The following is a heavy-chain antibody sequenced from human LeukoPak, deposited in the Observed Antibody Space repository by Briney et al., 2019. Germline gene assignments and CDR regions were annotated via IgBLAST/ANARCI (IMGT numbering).Heavy chain of an antibody. Sequence: GGSLRLSCAASGFTFSSYWMSWVRQAPGKGLEWVANIKQDGSEKYYVDSVKGRFTISRDNAKNSLYLQMNSLRAEDPAVYYCARRGQLLWGNYFDYWGQGTLVTVSS. D-gene: IGHD2-2*01. J-gene: IGHJ4*02. CDR2: IKQDGSEK. CDR3: ARRGQLLWGNYFDY. V-gene: IGHV3-7*01. CDR1: GFTFSSYW.